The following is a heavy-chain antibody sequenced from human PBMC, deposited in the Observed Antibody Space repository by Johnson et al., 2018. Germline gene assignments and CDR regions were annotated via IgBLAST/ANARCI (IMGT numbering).Heavy chain of an antibody. Sequence: QVQLVESGGGVVQPGRSLRLSCAASGITLSSYAVYWVRQAPGKGLEWVAIMSYDESTKYYADSVKGRFTISRDNSKNTLYLQMNSLRAEDTAVYYCAREMSSGSPRQTDAFDFWGQGTMVTVSS. CDR1: GITLSSYA. J-gene: IGHJ3*01. V-gene: IGHV3-30-3*01. D-gene: IGHD6-19*01. CDR3: AREMSSGSPRQTDAFDF. CDR2: MSYDESTK.